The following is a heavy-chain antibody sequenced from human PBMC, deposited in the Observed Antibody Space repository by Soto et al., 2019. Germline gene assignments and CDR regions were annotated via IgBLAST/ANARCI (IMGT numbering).Heavy chain of an antibody. CDR3: ARGDIVAIFGMDV. CDR1: GYTFTSYY. Sequence: GASVKVSCKASGYTFTSYYMHWVRQAPGQGLEWMGIINPSGGSTTYAQKFQGRVTMTRDTSKSTVYMELSSLRSEDTAVYYCARGDIVAIFGMDVWGQGTTVTVSS. J-gene: IGHJ6*02. V-gene: IGHV1-46*01. D-gene: IGHD5-12*01. CDR2: INPSGGST.